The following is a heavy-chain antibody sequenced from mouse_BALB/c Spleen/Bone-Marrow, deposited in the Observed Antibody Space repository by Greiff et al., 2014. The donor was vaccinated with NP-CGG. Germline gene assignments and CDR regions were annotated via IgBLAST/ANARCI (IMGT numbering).Heavy chain of an antibody. CDR2: INPNNGDT. V-gene: IGHV1-26*01. J-gene: IGHJ3*01. Sequence: EVQLQQSGPELVKPGASVKMSCKASGYTFTDYYMKWVKQSYGKSLEWIGDINPNNGDTFYNQKFKGKATLTVDKSSSTAYMQLNSLTSEDSAVCYCTRRSTMTTFAYWGQGTLVTVSA. CDR3: TRRSTMTTFAY. D-gene: IGHD2-4*01. CDR1: GYTFTDYY.